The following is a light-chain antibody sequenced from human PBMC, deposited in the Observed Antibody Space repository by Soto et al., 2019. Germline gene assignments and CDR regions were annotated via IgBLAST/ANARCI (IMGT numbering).Light chain of an antibody. CDR1: QSVSSSY. CDR2: GAS. V-gene: IGKV3-20*01. J-gene: IGKJ4*01. CDR3: QQHCSSPQVT. Sequence: EIVLTQSPGTLSLSPGERATLSCRASQSVSSSYLAWYQPEPGQAPRLLIHGASSRATGIPDRFSGSGSGTDFTLSISRLEPEDFAVYYCQQHCSSPQVTFGGGTKVEIK.